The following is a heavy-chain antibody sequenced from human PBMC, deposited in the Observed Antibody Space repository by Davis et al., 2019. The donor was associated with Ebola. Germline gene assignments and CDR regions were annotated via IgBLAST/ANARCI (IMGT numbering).Heavy chain of an antibody. CDR1: GGSISSGGYY. CDR2: IYYSGST. CDR3: ARRYYSLYYYYGMDV. V-gene: IGHV4-31*03. Sequence: SETLSLTCTVSGGSISSGGYYWSWIRQHPGKGLGWIGYIYYSGSTYYNPSLKSRVTISVDTSKNQFSLKLNSVTAADTAVYYCARRYYSLYYYYGMDVWGQGTTVTVSS. J-gene: IGHJ6*02. D-gene: IGHD1-26*01.